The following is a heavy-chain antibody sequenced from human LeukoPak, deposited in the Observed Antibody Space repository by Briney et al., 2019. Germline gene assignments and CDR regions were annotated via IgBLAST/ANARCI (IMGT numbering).Heavy chain of an antibody. J-gene: IGHJ6*02. CDR3: ANNGVSPNYYYGMNV. D-gene: IGHD2-8*01. V-gene: IGHV3-33*06. CDR2: IWYDGSNI. Sequence: GGSLRLSCATSGFTFSGYVMHWVRQAPGKGLEWVAVIWYDGSNIHYADSVQGRFTISRDSSKNTLYLQMNSLRAEDTGVYYCANNGVSPNYYYGMNVWGQGTTVTVSS. CDR1: GFTFSGYV.